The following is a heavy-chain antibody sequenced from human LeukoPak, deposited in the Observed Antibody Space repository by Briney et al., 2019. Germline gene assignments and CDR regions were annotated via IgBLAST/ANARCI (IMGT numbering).Heavy chain of an antibody. D-gene: IGHD3-22*01. CDR3: AKDLYSSGLYYFAF. Sequence: GGSLRLSCAASGFTFSSYAMSWVRQAPGKGLEWVSGISGSGGSTYYADSVKGRFTISRDNSKNMLYLRMNSLRAEDTAIYYCAKDLYSSGLYYFAFWGQGTLVAVSS. J-gene: IGHJ4*02. V-gene: IGHV3-23*01. CDR2: ISGSGGST. CDR1: GFTFSSYA.